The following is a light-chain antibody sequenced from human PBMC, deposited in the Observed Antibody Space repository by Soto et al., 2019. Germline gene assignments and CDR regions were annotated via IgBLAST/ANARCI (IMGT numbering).Light chain of an antibody. CDR3: QAYDYSLTASV. Sequence: QSVLTQPPSVSGAPGQWVTISCTGNNSNLGAGYDVHWYQQLPGAAPKLVIFGNRNRPSRVPERFSGSKSGTSASLAITGLQAEDEADYYCQAYDYSLTASVFGGGTKVTVL. CDR2: GNR. J-gene: IGLJ3*02. V-gene: IGLV1-40*01. CDR1: NSNLGAGYD.